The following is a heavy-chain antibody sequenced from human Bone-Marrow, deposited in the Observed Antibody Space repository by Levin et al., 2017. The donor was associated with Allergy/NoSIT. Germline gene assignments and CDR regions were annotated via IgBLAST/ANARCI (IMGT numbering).Heavy chain of an antibody. J-gene: IGHJ5*02. Sequence: GASVKVSCKASGYTFTGYYMHWVRQAPGQGLEWMGWINPNSGGTNYAQKFQGRVTMTRDTSISTAYMELSRLRSDDTAVYYCARPRTQKSGSYSQRSYNWFDPWGQGTQVTVSS. CDR2: INPNSGGT. D-gene: IGHD3-10*01. CDR1: GYTFTGYY. CDR3: ARPRTQKSGSYSQRSYNWFDP. V-gene: IGHV1-2*02.